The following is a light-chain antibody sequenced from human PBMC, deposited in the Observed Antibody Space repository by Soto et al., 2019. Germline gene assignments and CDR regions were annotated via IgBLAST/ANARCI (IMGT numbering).Light chain of an antibody. CDR2: MNN. V-gene: IGLV1-47*01. J-gene: IGLJ2*01. CDR3: AAWDDSLEGLL. CDR1: SSNIGGNF. Sequence: QTVVTQPPSASGTPGQTVTISCSGSSSNIGGNFVSWYQHVPGTAPKVLIFMNNQRPSGVPDRFSGSKSGTSASLAISGLRSEDESDYYCAAWDDSLEGLLFGGGTKLTVL.